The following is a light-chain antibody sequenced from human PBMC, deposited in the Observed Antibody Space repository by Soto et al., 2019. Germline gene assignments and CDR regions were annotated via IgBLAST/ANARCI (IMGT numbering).Light chain of an antibody. Sequence: QSVLTQPASVSGSPGQSITISCTGTSSDVGGYNYVSWYQQHPGKAPKLMIYDVSNRPSGVSNRFSGSKSGNTASLTIPGLQAEDEADYYCSSYTSSSTLYVFATGTKVTVL. J-gene: IGLJ1*01. CDR2: DVS. V-gene: IGLV2-14*01. CDR3: SSYTSSSTLYV. CDR1: SSDVGGYNY.